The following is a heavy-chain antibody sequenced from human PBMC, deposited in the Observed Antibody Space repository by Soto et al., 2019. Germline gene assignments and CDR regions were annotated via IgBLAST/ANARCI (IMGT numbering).Heavy chain of an antibody. V-gene: IGHV5-51*01. D-gene: IGHD3-22*01. J-gene: IGHJ4*02. CDR2: IYPSDSDT. Sequence: PGESLKISCKGSGHIFSNYWIGWVRQMPGKGLEWMGIIYPSDSDTRDIPSLKGQITITVDKSINTAYLRWSRLKAPDTAIYYCARQRLWGTSGYYYFENWGQGTLVTVSS. CDR1: GHIFSNYW. CDR3: ARQRLWGTSGYYYFEN.